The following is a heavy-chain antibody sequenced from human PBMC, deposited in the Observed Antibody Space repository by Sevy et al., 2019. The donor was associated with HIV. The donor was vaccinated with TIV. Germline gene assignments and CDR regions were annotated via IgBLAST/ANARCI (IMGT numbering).Heavy chain of an antibody. CDR3: VREGLGGFCYSLDC. J-gene: IGHJ4*02. V-gene: IGHV3-7*01. D-gene: IGHD2-2*02. CDR2: MKQDGSEK. CDR1: GFTFSSYW. Sequence: GGSLRLSCAASGFTFSSYWMSWVRQAPGKGLEWVATMKQDGSEKYYVDSVKGRFTISRDNAKHSLYLQMNSLRAEDTAVYYCVREGLGGFCYSLDCWGQGTLVTVSS.